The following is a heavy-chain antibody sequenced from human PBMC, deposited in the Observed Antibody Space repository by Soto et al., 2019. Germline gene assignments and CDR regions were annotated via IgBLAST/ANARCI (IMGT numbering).Heavy chain of an antibody. D-gene: IGHD5-18*01. CDR2: IDPSDSYT. J-gene: IGHJ6*02. V-gene: IGHV5-10-1*01. Sequence: PGESLKISCKGSGYSFTSYWISWVRQMPGKGLEWMGRIDPSDSYTNYSPSFQGHVTISADKSISTAYLQWSSLKASDTAMYYCARVGDRALYYYYYGMDVWGQGTTVTVSS. CDR1: GYSFTSYW. CDR3: ARVGDRALYYYYYGMDV.